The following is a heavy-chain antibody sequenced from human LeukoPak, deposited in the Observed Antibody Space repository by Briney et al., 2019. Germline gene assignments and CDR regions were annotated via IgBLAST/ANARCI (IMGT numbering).Heavy chain of an antibody. D-gene: IGHD5-12*01. CDR2: INHSGST. Sequence: SETLSLTCAVYGGSFSGYYWSWIRQPPGKGLEWIGEINHSGSTNYNPSLKSRVTISVDTSKNQFSLKLSSVTAADTAVYYCARGPYSGYDLLRVFDYWGQGTLVTVSS. CDR3: ARGPYSGYDLLRVFDY. CDR1: GGSFSGYY. V-gene: IGHV4-34*01. J-gene: IGHJ4*02.